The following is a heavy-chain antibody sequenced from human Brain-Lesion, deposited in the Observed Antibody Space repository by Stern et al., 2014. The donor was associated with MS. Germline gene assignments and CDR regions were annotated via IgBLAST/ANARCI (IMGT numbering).Heavy chain of an antibody. Sequence: EVQLVESGGDLVQPGRSLRLSCAAFGFTFDDYAMHWVRPAPGKGLAWVAGISWNSGTIGYADSVKGRFTTSRDNAYSSLYLQMNSLRPEDTALYYCARDITGSSAYFAYWGQGTLVTVSS. CDR1: GFTFDDYA. V-gene: IGHV3-9*01. D-gene: IGHD1-14*01. CDR3: ARDITGSSAYFAY. CDR2: ISWNSGTI. J-gene: IGHJ4*02.